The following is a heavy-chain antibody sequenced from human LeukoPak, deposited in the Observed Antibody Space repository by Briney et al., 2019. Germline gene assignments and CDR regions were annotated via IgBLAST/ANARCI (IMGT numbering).Heavy chain of an antibody. CDR2: IYSGGSA. J-gene: IGHJ4*02. D-gene: IGHD5-12*01. CDR1: GFTVSSNY. Sequence: GGSLRPSCAASGFTVSSNYMSWVRQAPGKGLEWVSVIYSGGSAYYADSVKGRFTISRDNSKNTLYLQMNSLRAEDTAVYYCARVRGYDYYFDYWGQGTLVTVSS. V-gene: IGHV3-53*01. CDR3: ARVRGYDYYFDY.